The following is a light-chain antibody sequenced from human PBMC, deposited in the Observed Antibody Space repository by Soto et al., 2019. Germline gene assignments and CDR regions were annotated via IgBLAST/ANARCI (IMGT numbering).Light chain of an antibody. CDR2: GAS. CDR3: QQYNDWPPMYT. CDR1: QSISTN. V-gene: IGKV3-15*01. J-gene: IGKJ2*01. Sequence: EIVMTQSPATLYVSPGERATLSCRASQSISTNSAWYQQKPGQAPRLLIYGASTRATGIPARFSGSGSGTDLTLTINSLQSEDFAVYYCQQYNDWPPMYTFGQGTKLEIK.